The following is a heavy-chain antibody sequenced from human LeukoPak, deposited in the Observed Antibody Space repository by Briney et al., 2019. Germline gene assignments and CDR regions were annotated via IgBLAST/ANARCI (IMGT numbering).Heavy chain of an antibody. Sequence: PGGSLRLSCAASGFTVSNNYRSWVRQAPGKGLEWVSVIYSGGSTYYADSVKGRFTISRDNSKNTLYLQMNSLRAEDTAVYYCARDYRLAVAGIVSIQGNRDYWGQGTLVTVSS. D-gene: IGHD6-19*01. V-gene: IGHV3-66*01. CDR2: IYSGGST. CDR1: GFTVSNNY. J-gene: IGHJ4*02. CDR3: ARDYRLAVAGIVSIQGNRDY.